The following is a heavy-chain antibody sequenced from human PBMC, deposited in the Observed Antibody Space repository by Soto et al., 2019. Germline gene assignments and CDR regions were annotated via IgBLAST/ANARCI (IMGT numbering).Heavy chain of an antibody. V-gene: IGHV4-4*07. CDR1: GVSITSYY. J-gene: IGHJ4*02. CDR3: AGLYNWNGWSDY. D-gene: IGHD1-20*01. CDR2: IYSSGST. Sequence: QVQLQESGPGLVKPSETLSLTCTVSGVSITSYYWSWIRQPAGKGLEWIGRIYSSGSTNYNPSLKSRVNMSIDTSKIQFSLKLSSVTAADTAVYYCAGLYNWNGWSDYWGQGTLVTVSS.